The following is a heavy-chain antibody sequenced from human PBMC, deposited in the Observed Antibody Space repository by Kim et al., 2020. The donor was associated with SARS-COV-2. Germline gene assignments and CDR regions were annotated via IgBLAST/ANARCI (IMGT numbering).Heavy chain of an antibody. CDR2: IYYSGST. CDR3: VRHASTGNLTP. CDR1: GGSISTYY. Sequence: SETLSLTCTVSGGSISTYYWSWIRQPPGKGLEWIGYIYYSGSTNYNPSLKSRVTISVDTSKNQFSLKLSSVTAADTAVYYCVRHASTGNLTPWGQGTLVTVSS. J-gene: IGHJ5*02. V-gene: IGHV4-59*08. D-gene: IGHD1-7*01.